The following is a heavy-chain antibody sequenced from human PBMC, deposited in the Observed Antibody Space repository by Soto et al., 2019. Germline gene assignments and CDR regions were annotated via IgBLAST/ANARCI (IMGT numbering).Heavy chain of an antibody. CDR1: GYTFTSYG. CDR3: ARSPVTTPGKSRYFDY. J-gene: IGHJ4*02. D-gene: IGHD4-17*01. Sequence: ASVKVSCKASGYTFTSYGISWVRQAPGQGLEWMGWISAYNGNTNYAQKLQGRVTMTTDTSTSTAYMELRSLRSDDTAVYYCARSPVTTPGKSRYFDYWGQGTLVTVSS. V-gene: IGHV1-18*01. CDR2: ISAYNGNT.